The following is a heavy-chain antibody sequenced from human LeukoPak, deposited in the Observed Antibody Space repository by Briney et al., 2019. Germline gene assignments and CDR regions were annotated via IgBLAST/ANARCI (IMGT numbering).Heavy chain of an antibody. CDR1: GYTFTGYF. CDR2: INPHIGGT. V-gene: IGHV1-2*02. D-gene: IGHD3-22*01. Sequence: GTSVKVSCKASGYTFTGYFIHWVRQAPAQAIEWMGWINPHIGGTNYSQQFQGRVTMTRDTSISTTYMDLSRLASHDTAVYYCARDLYYDGSGYYSPHFDYWGQGTLATVSS. J-gene: IGHJ4*02. CDR3: ARDLYYDGSGYYSPHFDY.